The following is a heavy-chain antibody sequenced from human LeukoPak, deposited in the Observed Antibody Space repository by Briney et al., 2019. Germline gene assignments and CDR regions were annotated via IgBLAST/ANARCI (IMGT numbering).Heavy chain of an antibody. V-gene: IGHV3-33*01. CDR3: ARGASIAAAGTGEKSNWFDP. J-gene: IGHJ5*02. CDR2: IWSDGSNK. CDR1: GFTFSSYG. Sequence: PGGSLRLSCAASGFTFSSYGMHWVRQAPGKGLEWVAVIWSDGSNKYHADSVKGRFTISRDNSENTLYLQMNSLRVEDTAVYYCARGASIAAAGTGEKSNWFDPWGQGTLVTVSS. D-gene: IGHD6-13*01.